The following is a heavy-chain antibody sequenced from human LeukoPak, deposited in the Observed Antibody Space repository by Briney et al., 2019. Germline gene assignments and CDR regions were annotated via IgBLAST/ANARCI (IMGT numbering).Heavy chain of an antibody. CDR3: ARQRGYCSGGSRYGMFDY. CDR1: GGSISSSNYY. Sequence: PSETLSLTCTVSGGSISSSNYYWGWIRQPPGKGLEWIGSIYYSGSIYYNPSLKSRVTISVDTSKNQFSLKLTSVTAADTAVYYCARQRGYCSGGSRYGMFDYWGQGTLVTVSS. CDR2: IYYSGSI. V-gene: IGHV4-39*01. D-gene: IGHD2-15*01. J-gene: IGHJ4*02.